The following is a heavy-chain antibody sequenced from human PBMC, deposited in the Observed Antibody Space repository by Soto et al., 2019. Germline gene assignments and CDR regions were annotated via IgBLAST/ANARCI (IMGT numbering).Heavy chain of an antibody. J-gene: IGHJ5*02. CDR2: IYHSGST. CDR3: ARWGVSGGRENWFDT. D-gene: IGHD2-15*01. CDR1: VYSISSGYY. V-gene: IGHV4-38-2*01. Sequence: PSETLSLTCAFSVYSISSGYYWGWIRQPPGKGLEWIGSIYHSGSTYYNPSLKSRVTISVDTSKNQFSLKLSSVTAADTAVYYCARWGVSGGRENWFDTWGQETMVTVST.